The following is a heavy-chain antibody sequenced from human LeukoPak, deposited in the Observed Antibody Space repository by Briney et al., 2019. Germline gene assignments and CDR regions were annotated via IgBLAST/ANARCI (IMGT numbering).Heavy chain of an antibody. D-gene: IGHD6-25*01. CDR3: ARFAAGGSYYYYMDV. CDR2: ISTSSSTI. Sequence: GGSLRLSCAASGFTFSTYTMNWVRQPPGKGLEWVSNISTSSSTIYYADSVKGRFTISRDNAKNSLYLQMNSLRADDTAVYYCARFAAGGSYYYYMDVWGKGTTVTVSS. V-gene: IGHV3-48*01. J-gene: IGHJ6*03. CDR1: GFTFSTYT.